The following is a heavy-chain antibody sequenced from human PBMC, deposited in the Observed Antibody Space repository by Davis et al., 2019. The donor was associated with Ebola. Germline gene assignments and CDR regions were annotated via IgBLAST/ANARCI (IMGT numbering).Heavy chain of an antibody. Sequence: LSLTCAASGFTFSSYWMTWVRQAPGKGLEWVANIKGDGSEKNYVDSVKGRFTISRDNAKNSLYLQMNSLRADDTAVYFCATVRYDLGQAYWGQGTLVTVSP. CDR1: GFTFSSYW. V-gene: IGHV3-7*03. J-gene: IGHJ4*02. CDR2: IKGDGSEK. CDR3: ATVRYDLGQAY. D-gene: IGHD3-16*01.